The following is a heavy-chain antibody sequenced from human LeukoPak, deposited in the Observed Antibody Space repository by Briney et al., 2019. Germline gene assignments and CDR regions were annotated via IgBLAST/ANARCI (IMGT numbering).Heavy chain of an antibody. Sequence: VASVKVSCKASGYTFTSYYMHWVRQAPGQGLEWMGIINPSGGSTSYAQKFQGRVTMTRDTSTSTVYMELSSLRSEDTAVYYCARDIPRSSGWYGDIPGYFDYWGQGTLVTVSS. CDR3: ARDIPRSSGWYGDIPGYFDY. J-gene: IGHJ4*02. CDR2: INPSGGST. D-gene: IGHD6-19*01. CDR1: GYTFTSYY. V-gene: IGHV1-46*01.